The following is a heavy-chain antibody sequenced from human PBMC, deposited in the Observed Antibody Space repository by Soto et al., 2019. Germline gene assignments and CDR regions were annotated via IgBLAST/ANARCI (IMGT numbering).Heavy chain of an antibody. J-gene: IGHJ4*02. D-gene: IGHD2-8*02. CDR2: ISRDGGTK. Sequence: QVQLVESGGGVVQPGRSLRLSCAVSGFTVSTYGMHWVRQAPGKGLEWVAVISRDGGTKYYADSVKGRFTSSRDNSRNKLFLEMNRLRSDDMAVYYCTGEVASGYWGQGTLVTVSS. CDR1: GFTVSTYG. CDR3: TGEVASGY. V-gene: IGHV3-30*03.